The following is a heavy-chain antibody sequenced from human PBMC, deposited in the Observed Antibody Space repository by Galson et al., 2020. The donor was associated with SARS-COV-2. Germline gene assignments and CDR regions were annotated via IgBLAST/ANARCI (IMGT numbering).Heavy chain of an antibody. Sequence: GESLKISCAASGLTFNNAWMSWVRQAPGKGLEWVGHIKGKRDGEATEYAAPVKGRFTISRDDSKDTLYLQMNSLKTEDTAVYFCTTDQFLAGVVAPNFFYYYYMDVWGKGTTVTVSS. J-gene: IGHJ6*03. CDR1: GLTFNNAW. CDR2: IKGKRDGEAT. V-gene: IGHV3-15*05. D-gene: IGHD2-21*01. CDR3: TTDQFLAGVVAPNFFYYYYMDV.